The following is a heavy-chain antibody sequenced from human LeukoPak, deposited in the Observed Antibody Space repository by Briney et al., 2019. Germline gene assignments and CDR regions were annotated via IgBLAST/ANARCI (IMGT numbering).Heavy chain of an antibody. CDR3: ARSGIAVAAYYFDY. CDR2: ISRTGNYI. D-gene: IGHD6-19*01. J-gene: IGHJ4*02. V-gene: IGHV3-21*01. CDR1: GFPFRRYK. Sequence: GAPSLSCAASGFPFRRYKMNLVRPAPGKGLEWVSSISRTGNYIYYADSMKGRFTISRDNAQNSLFLQMNSLRVEDTAVYYCARSGIAVAAYYFDYRGQGTLVTVSS.